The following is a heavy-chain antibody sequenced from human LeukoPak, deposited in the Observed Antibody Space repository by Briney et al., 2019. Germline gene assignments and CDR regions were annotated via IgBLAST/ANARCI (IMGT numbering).Heavy chain of an antibody. CDR2: MNPNSGST. J-gene: IGHJ6*02. D-gene: IGHD3-9*01. CDR3: ARLDYDILTGYFPTYGMDV. Sequence: ASVKFSCKASGYTFTSYDINCVRQATGQGLEWMGWMNPNSGSTGYAQKFQGRVTMTRNTSISTAYMELSSLRSEDTAVYYCARLDYDILTGYFPTYGMDVWGQGTAVTVSS. CDR1: GYTFTSYD. V-gene: IGHV1-8*01.